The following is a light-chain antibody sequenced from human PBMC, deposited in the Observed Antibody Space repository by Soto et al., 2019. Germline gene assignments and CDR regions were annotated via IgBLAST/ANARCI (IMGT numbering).Light chain of an antibody. V-gene: IGKV1-39*01. J-gene: IGKJ4*01. CDR3: QQSDSAPT. CDR1: QGISSY. CDR2: AAS. Sequence: IQMTQSPSSLSASVGDRVTISCRARQGISSYLNWYQQKPGRAPKLLIYAASSLQSGVPSRFSASGSGTDFTLTINSLQPEDFATYYCQQSDSAPTFGGGTKVEIK.